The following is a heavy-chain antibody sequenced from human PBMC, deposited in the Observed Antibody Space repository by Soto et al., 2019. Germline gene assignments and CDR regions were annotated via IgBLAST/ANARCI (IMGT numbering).Heavy chain of an antibody. J-gene: IGHJ6*02. CDR2: ISCSSSTI. V-gene: IGHV3-48*01. D-gene: IGHD3-22*01. Sequence: GGSLRLSCAASGFTFSRYSMNWVRQAPGKGLEWVSYISCSSSTIYYADSVKGRFTISRDNAKNSLYLQMNSLRAEDTAVYYCARDRGYYYDRRGYYGPSYSGLDVWGQGATVTVS. CDR1: GFTFSRYS. CDR3: ARDRGYYYDRRGYYGPSYSGLDV.